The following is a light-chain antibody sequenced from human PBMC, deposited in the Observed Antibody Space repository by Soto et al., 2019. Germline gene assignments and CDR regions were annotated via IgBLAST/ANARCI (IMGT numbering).Light chain of an antibody. CDR1: QSVLYSSNNKRY. CDR3: QQYYSTPYT. V-gene: IGKV4-1*01. Sequence: DIVMTQSPDSLAVSLGERATINCKSSQSVLYSSNNKRYLAWYQQKPGQPPRLLIYWASTRESGVPDRFSGSGSGTDFTLTISSLQAEDVAVYYCQQYYSTPYTFGRGTKLEI. CDR2: WAS. J-gene: IGKJ2*01.